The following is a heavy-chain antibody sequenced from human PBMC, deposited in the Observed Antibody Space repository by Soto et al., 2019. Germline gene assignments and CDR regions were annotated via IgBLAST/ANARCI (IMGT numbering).Heavy chain of an antibody. CDR3: ARDGPSSGFDY. J-gene: IGHJ4*02. CDR2: IWYDGSNK. D-gene: IGHD6-25*01. Sequence: GGSLRLSCAASGFTFSSYGMHWVRQAPGKGLEWVAVIWYDGSNKYYADSVKGRFTISRDNSKNTLYLQMNSLRAEDTAVYYCARDGPSSGFDYWGQGTLVTVSS. V-gene: IGHV3-33*01. CDR1: GFTFSSYG.